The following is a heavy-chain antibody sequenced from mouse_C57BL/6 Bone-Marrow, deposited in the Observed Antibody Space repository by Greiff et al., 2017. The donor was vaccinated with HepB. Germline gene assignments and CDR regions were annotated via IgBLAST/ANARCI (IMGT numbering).Heavy chain of an antibody. V-gene: IGHV1-64*01. CDR3: ARDGDGNYVLFAY. D-gene: IGHD2-1*01. J-gene: IGHJ3*01. CDR1: GYTFTSYW. CDR2: IHPNSGST. Sequence: QVQLQQPGAELVKPGASVKLSCKASGYTFTSYWMHWVKQRPGQGLEWIGMIHPNSGSTNYNEKFKSKATLTVDKSSSTAYMQLSSLTSEDSAVYYCARDGDGNYVLFAYWGQGTLVTVSA.